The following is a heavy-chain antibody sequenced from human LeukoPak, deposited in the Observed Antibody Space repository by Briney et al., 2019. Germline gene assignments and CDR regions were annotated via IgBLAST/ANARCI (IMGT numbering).Heavy chain of an antibody. V-gene: IGHV1-18*01. D-gene: IGHD3-16*02. CDR1: GYSFTSYG. CDR2: ISTYNGST. J-gene: IGHJ5*02. CDR3: ARDGVNYDYVWGSYREYNWFDP. Sequence: ASVKVSCKASGYSFTSYGLTWVRQAPGQGLEWMGWISTYNGSTNYAQNLQGRITMTTDTPTSTAYMELSRLRSDDTAIYYCARDGVNYDYVWGSYREYNWFDPWGQGTLVTVSS.